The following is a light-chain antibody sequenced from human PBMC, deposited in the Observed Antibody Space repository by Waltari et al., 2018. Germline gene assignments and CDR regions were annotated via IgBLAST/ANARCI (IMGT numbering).Light chain of an antibody. CDR3: QMYVNVPAT. V-gene: IGKV3-20*01. CDR1: PSVGKY. J-gene: IGKJ1*01. Sequence: EIVFTQSPGTLSLSPGERATLSGRASPSVGKYLAWYQHKPGQAPRLLIYHTSTRATGIPDRFSGSGSWTDFSLTISRLEPEDFAVYHCQMYVNVPATFGQGTKVEI. CDR2: HTS.